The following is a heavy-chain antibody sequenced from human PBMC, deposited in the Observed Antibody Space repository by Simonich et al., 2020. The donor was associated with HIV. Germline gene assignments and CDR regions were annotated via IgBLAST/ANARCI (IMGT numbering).Heavy chain of an antibody. D-gene: IGHD3-10*01. CDR1: GGSISSSSVY. V-gene: IGHV4-39*01. CDR3: ARYYGGNTEVDY. Sequence: QLQLQESGPGLVKPSETLSLTCTVSGGSISSSSVYWGWIRQPPGKGLEWIGRIYYSVIPYYNPSLKSRVTISVDTSKNQFSLKLSSVTAADTAVYYCARYYGGNTEVDYWGQGTLVTVSS. J-gene: IGHJ4*02. CDR2: IYYSVIP.